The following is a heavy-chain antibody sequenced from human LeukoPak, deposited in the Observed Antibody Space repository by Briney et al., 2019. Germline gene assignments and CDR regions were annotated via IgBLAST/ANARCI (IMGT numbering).Heavy chain of an antibody. Sequence: SETLSLTCAVYGGSFSGYYWSWIRQPPGKGLEWIGEINHSGSTNYNPSLKSRVTISVDTSKNQFSLKLSSVTAADTVVYYCARGDPLRYFDWLLRYDAFDIWGQGTMVTVSS. CDR2: INHSGST. D-gene: IGHD3-9*01. V-gene: IGHV4-34*01. CDR3: ARGDPLRYFDWLLRYDAFDI. CDR1: GGSFSGYY. J-gene: IGHJ3*02.